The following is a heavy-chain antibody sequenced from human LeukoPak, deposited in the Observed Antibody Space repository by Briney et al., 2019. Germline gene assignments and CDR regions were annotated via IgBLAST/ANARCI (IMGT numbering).Heavy chain of an antibody. CDR2: IYYSGST. J-gene: IGHJ4*02. CDR1: GGSISSYY. Sequence: RSSETLSLTCTVSGGSISSYYWSWIRQPPGKGLEWIGYIYYSGSTNYNPSLKSRVTISVDTSKNQFSLKLSSVTAADTAVYYCARDDREGSGFNYWGQGTLVTVSS. D-gene: IGHD3-10*01. V-gene: IGHV4-59*01. CDR3: ARDDREGSGFNY.